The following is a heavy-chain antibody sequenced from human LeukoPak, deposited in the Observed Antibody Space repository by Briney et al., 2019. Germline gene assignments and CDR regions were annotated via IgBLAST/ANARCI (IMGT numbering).Heavy chain of an antibody. CDR2: IIPILTTT. V-gene: IGHV1-69*13. D-gene: IGHD6-13*01. J-gene: IGHJ4*02. Sequence: SVKVSCKVSGGTFNNFGISWVRQAPGQGLEWMGVIIPILTTTHYAQKFKGRVTIIADESTSTASLELSSLTSEDTAVYYCARDPLAASAPGYFDYWGQGTLVTVSS. CDR3: ARDPLAASAPGYFDY. CDR1: GGTFNNFG.